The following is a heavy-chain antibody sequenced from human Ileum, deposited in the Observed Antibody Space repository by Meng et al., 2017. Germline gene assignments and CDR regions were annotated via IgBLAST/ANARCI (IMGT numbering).Heavy chain of an antibody. Sequence: GESLKISCAASGFTFSSYEMNWVRQAPGKGLEWVSYISSSGSTIYYADSVKGRFTISRDNAKNSLYLQMNSLRAEDTAVYYCARDRRLGYCSGGSCYSAENYWGQGTLGTVSS. J-gene: IGHJ4*02. V-gene: IGHV3-48*03. D-gene: IGHD2-15*01. CDR1: GFTFSSYE. CDR2: ISSSGSTI. CDR3: ARDRRLGYCSGGSCYSAENY.